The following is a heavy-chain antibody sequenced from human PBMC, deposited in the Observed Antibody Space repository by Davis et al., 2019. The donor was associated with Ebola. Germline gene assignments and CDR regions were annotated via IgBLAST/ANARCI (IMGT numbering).Heavy chain of an antibody. CDR3: ARDPGLVVPAAYYYYMDV. CDR2: ISSSSSYI. D-gene: IGHD2-2*01. V-gene: IGHV3-21*01. J-gene: IGHJ6*03. Sequence: GESLKISCAASGFTFSSYSMNWVRQAPGKGLEWVSSISSSSSYIYYADSVKGRFTISRDNAKNSLYLQMNSLRAEDTAVYYCARDPGLVVPAAYYYYMDVWGKGTTDTVSS. CDR1: GFTFSSYS.